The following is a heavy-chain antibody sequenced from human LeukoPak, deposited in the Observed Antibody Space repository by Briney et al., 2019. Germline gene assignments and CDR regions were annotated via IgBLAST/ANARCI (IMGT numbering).Heavy chain of an antibody. V-gene: IGHV4-61*02. CDR1: GGSISSGSYY. CDR2: IYTSGST. J-gene: IGHJ5*02. CDR3: ARASGSYYLNWFDP. Sequence: PSETLSLTCTVSGGSISSGSYYWSWIRQPAGKGLEWIGRIYTSGSTNYNPSLKSRVTISVDTSKNQFSLKLSSVTAADTAVYYCARASGSYYLNWFDPWGQGTLVTVSS. D-gene: IGHD1-26*01.